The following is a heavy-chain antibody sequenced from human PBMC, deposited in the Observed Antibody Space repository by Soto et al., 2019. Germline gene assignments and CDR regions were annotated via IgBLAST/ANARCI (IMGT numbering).Heavy chain of an antibody. J-gene: IGHJ4*02. CDR3: ARAARSAYADH. CDR1: GFTFNRYS. V-gene: IGHV3-23*01. Sequence: PGGSLRLSCAASGFTFNRYSMSWVRQAPGKGLEWVSAISGSADGTFYADSVKGRFTISRDNSENTLFFLMNSLRVDDTAVYYCARAARSAYADHWRQGPLVTVSS. CDR2: ISGSADGT. D-gene: IGHD3-3*01.